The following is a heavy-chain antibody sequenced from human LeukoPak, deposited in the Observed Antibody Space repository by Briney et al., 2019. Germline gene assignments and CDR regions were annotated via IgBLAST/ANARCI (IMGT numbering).Heavy chain of an antibody. D-gene: IGHD2-8*02. V-gene: IGHV4-59*01. Sequence: SETLSLTCTVSGDSINSYSWTWIRQPPGKGLEWIGYIHDRGFTNYSPSLKSRLTISRDTSKNQVSLSLTSVTAADTAVYFCARLFFDYSYGGVSYGGPHLPDWGQGTLVSVSS. CDR1: GDSINSYS. J-gene: IGHJ4*02. CDR3: ARLFFDYSYGGVSYGGPHLPD. CDR2: IHDRGFT.